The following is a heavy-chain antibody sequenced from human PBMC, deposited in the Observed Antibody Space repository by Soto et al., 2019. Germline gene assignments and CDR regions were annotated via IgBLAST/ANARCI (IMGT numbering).Heavy chain of an antibody. CDR3: ARGAGYSSGWYDY. CDR2: IYSGGTT. Sequence: EVQLVESGGDLVQPGGSLRLSCAASGFTVSSNFMSWVRQAPGKGLEWVSVIYSGGTTYYADSVKGRLTISRHNSKNTLYLQMNSLRPEDTAVYYCARGAGYSSGWYDYWGQGTLVTVSS. CDR1: GFTVSSNF. V-gene: IGHV3-53*04. J-gene: IGHJ4*02. D-gene: IGHD6-19*01.